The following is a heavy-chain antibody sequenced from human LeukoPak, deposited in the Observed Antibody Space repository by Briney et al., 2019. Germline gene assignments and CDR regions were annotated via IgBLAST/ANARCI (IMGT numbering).Heavy chain of an antibody. CDR3: TRTEYCTPTSCKYASF. J-gene: IGHJ3*01. CDR1: GFTFSSYA. Sequence: GGSLRLSCAASGFTFSSYAMSWVRQAPGKGLEWVSQINGDGSSTNYADSVKGRFTISRDNAKNTLYLQMNSLRADDTAVYYCTRTEYCTPTSCKYASFWGQGTMVTVSS. D-gene: IGHD2-2*01. CDR2: INGDGSST. V-gene: IGHV3-74*01.